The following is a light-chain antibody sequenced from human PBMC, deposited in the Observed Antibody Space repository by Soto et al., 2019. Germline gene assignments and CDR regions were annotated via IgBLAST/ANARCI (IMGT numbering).Light chain of an antibody. CDR2: DAS. CDR3: QQET. Sequence: DIPMTQSPSTLSASVGDRVTITCRASQSISSWLAWYQQKPGKAPKLLIYDASSLESGVPSRFSGSGSGTEFTLTISSLQPDDFATYYCQQETFGQGTKLEIK. J-gene: IGKJ2*01. V-gene: IGKV1-5*01. CDR1: QSISSW.